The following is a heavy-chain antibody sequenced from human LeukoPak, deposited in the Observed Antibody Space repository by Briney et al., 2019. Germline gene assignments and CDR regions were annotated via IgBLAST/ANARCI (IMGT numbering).Heavy chain of an antibody. Sequence: GGSLRLSCTASGFTFSNFAMTWVRQAPGKGLQWLSVIGGDGTTYYADSVKGRFTVSRDNSENTLYLQMNSLRAEDTAAYYCAKGPYGLGIYYGMDVWGQGTTVTV. J-gene: IGHJ6*02. CDR3: AKGPYGLGIYYGMDV. D-gene: IGHD3-10*01. V-gene: IGHV3-23*01. CDR2: IGGDGTT. CDR1: GFTFSNFA.